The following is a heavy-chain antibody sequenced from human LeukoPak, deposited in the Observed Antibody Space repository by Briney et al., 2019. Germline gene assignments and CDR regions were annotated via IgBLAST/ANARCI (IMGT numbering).Heavy chain of an antibody. Sequence: GGSLRLSCAASGFTFSSYSMNWVRQAPGKGLEWVSYISSSSSTIYYADSVKGRFTISRDNAKNSLYLQMNSLRAEDTAVYYCARSPVPSVGAPGAFDIWGQGTMVTVSS. CDR2: ISSSSSTI. CDR1: GFTFSSYS. D-gene: IGHD1-26*01. J-gene: IGHJ3*02. CDR3: ARSPVPSVGAPGAFDI. V-gene: IGHV3-48*01.